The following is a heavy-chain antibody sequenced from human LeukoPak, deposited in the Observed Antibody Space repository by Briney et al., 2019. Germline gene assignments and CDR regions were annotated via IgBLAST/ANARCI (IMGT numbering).Heavy chain of an antibody. CDR2: ISAYNGNT. D-gene: IGHD1-26*01. CDR3: ARDRWGYSGSYIDY. J-gene: IGHJ4*02. CDR1: GYTFTSYG. V-gene: IGHV1-18*01. Sequence: ASVKVSCKASGYTFTSYGISWVRQAPGQGLEWTGWISAYNGNTNYAQKLQGRVTMTTDTSTSTAYMELRSLRSDDTAVYYCARDRWGYSGSYIDYWGQGTLVTVSS.